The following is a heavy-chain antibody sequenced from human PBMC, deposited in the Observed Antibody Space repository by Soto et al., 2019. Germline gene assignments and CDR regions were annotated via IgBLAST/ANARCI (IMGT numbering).Heavy chain of an antibody. J-gene: IGHJ1*01. CDR3: AKDGSAVAGAGWYFQH. D-gene: IGHD6-19*01. CDR1: GFTFSSYA. Sequence: GGSLRLSCAASGFTFSSYAMSWVRQAPGKGLEWVLAISGSGGSTHYADSAKGRFTISRDNSKNTLYLQMNSLRAEDTAVYYCAKDGSAVAGAGWYFQHWGQGTLVTVSS. CDR2: ISGSGGST. V-gene: IGHV3-23*01.